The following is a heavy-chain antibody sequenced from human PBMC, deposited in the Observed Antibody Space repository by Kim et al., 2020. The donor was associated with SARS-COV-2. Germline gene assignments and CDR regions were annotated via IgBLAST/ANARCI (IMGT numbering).Heavy chain of an antibody. D-gene: IGHD3-3*01. CDR3: ARARFITIFGVVITGAFDY. V-gene: IGHV4-4*02. Sequence: SRVTLSQDKSKNQFYLKLSSVTAADTAVYYCARARFITIFGVVITGAFDYWGQGTLVTVSS. J-gene: IGHJ4*02.